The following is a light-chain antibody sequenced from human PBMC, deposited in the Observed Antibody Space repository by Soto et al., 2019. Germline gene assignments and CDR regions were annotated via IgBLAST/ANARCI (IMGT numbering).Light chain of an antibody. CDR3: SSYSISTAYL. CDR1: SSDVGGYDY. V-gene: IGLV2-14*01. Sequence: QSVLTQPASVSGSPGQSITISCTGTSSDVGGYDYVPWYQLHPGKAPKLMVFEVSNRPSGVSYRFSGSKSGNTASLTISGLQAEDEADYFCSSYSISTAYLLGNGTKVTV. J-gene: IGLJ1*01. CDR2: EVS.